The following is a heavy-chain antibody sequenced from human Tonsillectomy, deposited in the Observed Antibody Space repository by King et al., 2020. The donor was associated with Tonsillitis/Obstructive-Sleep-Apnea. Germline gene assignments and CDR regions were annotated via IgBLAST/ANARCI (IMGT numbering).Heavy chain of an antibody. J-gene: IGHJ3*02. CDR1: VFSLSTIGMC. D-gene: IGHD6-13*01. CDR2: IDLVDAK. CDR3: ARMSSSWIDAFDI. V-gene: IGHV2-70*01. Sequence: LTLKESGPALGKPTQTLTLTSTFSVFSLSTIGMCVSWIRQPPGKAREWLALIDLVDAKYYTTSLKTRLTISKDTSKNQVVLTMTNMDPVDTATYYCARMSSSWIDAFDIWGQGTMVTVSS.